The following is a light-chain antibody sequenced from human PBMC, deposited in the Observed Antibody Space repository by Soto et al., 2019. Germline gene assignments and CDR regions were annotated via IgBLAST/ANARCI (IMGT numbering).Light chain of an antibody. Sequence: QSVLTQPASVSGSPGQSITISCTGGSSDVGSYNRVSWYRQHPGKAPQLMIYEVSNRPPGVSNRFSGSKSGNTASLTISGLQAEDEADYFCSSLTRSDTWVIGGGTKLTVL. CDR3: SSLTRSDTWV. J-gene: IGLJ3*02. CDR2: EVS. V-gene: IGLV2-14*02. CDR1: SSDVGSYNR.